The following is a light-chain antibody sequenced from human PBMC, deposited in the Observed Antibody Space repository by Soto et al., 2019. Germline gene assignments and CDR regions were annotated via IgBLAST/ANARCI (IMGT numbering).Light chain of an antibody. CDR1: QSVSSSH. Sequence: EVVLTQSPGTLSLSPGERATLSCRASQSVSSSHLAWYQQKPGQAPGLLIFAASHRAPGIPDRFSGSGSGTDLTLTITRLEPEDFAVYYCQQYGNSPLTFGGGTKVEIK. V-gene: IGKV3-20*01. J-gene: IGKJ4*01. CDR2: AAS. CDR3: QQYGNSPLT.